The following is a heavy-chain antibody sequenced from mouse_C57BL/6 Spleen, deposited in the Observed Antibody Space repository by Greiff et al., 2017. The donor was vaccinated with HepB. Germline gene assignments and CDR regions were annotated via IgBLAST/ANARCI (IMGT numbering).Heavy chain of an antibody. CDR2: IYPGSGST. CDR1: GYTFTSYW. V-gene: IGHV1-55*01. J-gene: IGHJ1*03. D-gene: IGHD1-1*01. CDR3: ARHGSSYDWYFDV. Sequence: QVHVKQPGAELVKPGASVKMSCKASGYTFTSYWITWVKQRPGQGLEWIGDIYPGSGSTNYNEKFKSKATLTVDTSSSTAYMQLSSLTSEDSAVYYCARHGSSYDWYFDVWGTGTTVTVSS.